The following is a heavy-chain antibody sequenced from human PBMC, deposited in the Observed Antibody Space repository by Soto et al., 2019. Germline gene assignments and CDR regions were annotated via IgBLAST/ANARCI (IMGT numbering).Heavy chain of an antibody. CDR1: GGSFSGYY. J-gene: IGHJ4*02. Sequence: QVQLQQWGAGLLKPSETLSLTCAVYGGSFSGYYWSWIRQPPGKGLEWIGEINHSGSTNYDPSLKIRVTISVDTSKNQFSPKLSSVTAADTAVYYCARGHTAMGIDYWVQETLVTVSS. CDR2: INHSGST. D-gene: IGHD5-18*01. CDR3: ARGHTAMGIDY. V-gene: IGHV4-34*01.